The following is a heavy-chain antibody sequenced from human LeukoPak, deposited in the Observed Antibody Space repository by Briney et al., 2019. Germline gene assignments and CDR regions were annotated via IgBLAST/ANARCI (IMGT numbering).Heavy chain of an antibody. CDR1: GYTFTDYY. D-gene: IGHD6-19*01. J-gene: IGHJ4*02. CDR3: ARGPRITVSGPSDY. CDR2: IKSKSGET. Sequence: ASVKVSCKASGYTFTDYYMHWVRQAPGQGIEWMGWIKSKSGETNYAQKFQGRVAMTRDTSITTVYMELSWLRSDDTAVYYCARGPRITVSGPSDYWGQGTLVTVSS. V-gene: IGHV1-2*02.